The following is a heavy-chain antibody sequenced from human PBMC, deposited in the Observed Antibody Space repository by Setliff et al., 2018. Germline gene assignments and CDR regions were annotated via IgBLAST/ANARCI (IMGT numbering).Heavy chain of an antibody. V-gene: IGHV5-51*01. J-gene: IGHJ4*02. CDR1: GYSFTSYW. Sequence: GESLKISCKGSGYSFTSYWIGWVRQMPGKGLEWMGIIYPGDSDTRYSPSFQGQVNISADKSISTAYLQWSSLKASDTAMYYRARRRYYDSSGYYYFDYWGQGTLVTVSS. D-gene: IGHD3-22*01. CDR2: IYPGDSDT. CDR3: ARRRYYDSSGYYYFDY.